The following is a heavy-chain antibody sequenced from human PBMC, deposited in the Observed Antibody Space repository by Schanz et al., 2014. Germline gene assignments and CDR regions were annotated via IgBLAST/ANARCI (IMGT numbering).Heavy chain of an antibody. CDR3: VKLPGATGTTSHFDY. J-gene: IGHJ4*02. Sequence: VQLVESGGGVVQPGGSLRLSCVGSGYSFSDYDMYWIRQAPGKGLEWLAFLRSDGSRRDYADSVKGRFTISRDNAKYTLYLQMNSLRAEDTAVYYCVKLPGATGTTSHFDYWGQGTLVTVSS. CDR2: LRSDGSRR. CDR1: GYSFSDYD. V-gene: IGHV3-30*02. D-gene: IGHD1-1*01.